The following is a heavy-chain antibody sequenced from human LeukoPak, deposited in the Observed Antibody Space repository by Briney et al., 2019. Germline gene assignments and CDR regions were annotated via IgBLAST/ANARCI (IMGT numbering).Heavy chain of an antibody. CDR1: GLTFSKYA. V-gene: IGHV3-23*01. CDR2: ISDSGGST. CDR3: AKDGGSRYCSSAGCDPFRY. D-gene: IGHD2-2*01. J-gene: IGHJ4*02. Sequence: TGRSLRLSCAASGLTFSKYAMSWVRQAPGKGLEWVSRISDSGGSTYHADSVKGRFTISRHNSKNTLYLQMNSLRAEDTAIYYCAKDGGSRYCSSAGCDPFRYWGQGTLVTVST.